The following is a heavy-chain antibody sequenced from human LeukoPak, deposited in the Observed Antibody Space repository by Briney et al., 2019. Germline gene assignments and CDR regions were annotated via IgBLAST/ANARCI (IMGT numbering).Heavy chain of an antibody. V-gene: IGHV7-4-1*02. CDR2: INTNTGNP. Sequence: ASVKVSCKASGYTFTSYAMYWVRQAPGQGLEWMGWINTNTGNPTYAQGFTGRFVFSLDTSVSTAYLQISSLKAEDTAVYYCARVYCSSTSCQPYYYYYMDVWGKGTTVTVSS. D-gene: IGHD2-2*01. CDR3: ARVYCSSTSCQPYYYYYMDV. CDR1: GYTFTSYA. J-gene: IGHJ6*03.